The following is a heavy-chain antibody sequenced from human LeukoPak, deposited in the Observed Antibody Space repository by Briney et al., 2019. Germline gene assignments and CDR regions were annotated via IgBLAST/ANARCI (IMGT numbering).Heavy chain of an antibody. CDR3: ARGDLSVGIVVAGSESQTFDY. D-gene: IGHD6-19*01. V-gene: IGHV3-30*15. CDR2: ISYDGTNK. J-gene: IGHJ4*02. Sequence: QAGGSLRLSCAASGFTFNSYAMHWVRQAPGKGLEWVAAISYDGTNKYYGDSVKGRFTISRDNSKNTLYLQMSSLRAEDTAVYYCARGDLSVGIVVAGSESQTFDYWGQGTLVTVSS. CDR1: GFTFNSYA.